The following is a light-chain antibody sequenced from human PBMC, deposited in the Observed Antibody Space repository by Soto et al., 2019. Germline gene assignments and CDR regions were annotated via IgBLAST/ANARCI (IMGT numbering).Light chain of an antibody. CDR2: GAS. CDR1: QDVGTNY. J-gene: IGKJ2*01. V-gene: IGKV3-20*01. CDR3: QQFINSPYMYI. Sequence: EIVLTQSPGTLSLSPGEGATLSCRSSQDVGTNYLAWYQQKPGQPPRLLIFGASSRASGVPGWFSGSGCGTGFSLTISRLEPEDSAVYYCQQFINSPYMYIFGQGTKLE.